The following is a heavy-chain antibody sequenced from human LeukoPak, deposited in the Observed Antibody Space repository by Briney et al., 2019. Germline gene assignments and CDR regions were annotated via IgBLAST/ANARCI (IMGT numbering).Heavy chain of an antibody. J-gene: IGHJ4*02. CDR2: IYPGDSDN. V-gene: IGHV5-51*01. CDR1: GYSFTSYW. CDR3: ATGSGWYGIFDY. Sequence: GEPLKFSCKASGYSFTSYWSGWVRQLPGKGLEWRGIIYPGDSDNRYSPSFQGQVTISADKSISTAYLQWSSLKASDTAMYYCATGSGWYGIFDYWGQGTLVTVSS. D-gene: IGHD6-19*01.